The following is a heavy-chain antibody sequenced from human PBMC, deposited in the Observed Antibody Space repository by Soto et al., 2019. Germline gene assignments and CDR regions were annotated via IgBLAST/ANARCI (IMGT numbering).Heavy chain of an antibody. CDR1: GGSVSSGSYY. Sequence: QVQLQESGPGLVKPSETLSLTCTVSGGSVSSGSYYWSWIRQPPGKGLEWIGYIYYSGSTNYNPSLKSRVTISVDTSKNQFSLKLSSVTAADTAVYYCAREGRIAVAGSLRVFDYWGQGTLVTVSS. V-gene: IGHV4-61*01. J-gene: IGHJ4*02. D-gene: IGHD6-19*01. CDR3: AREGRIAVAGSLRVFDY. CDR2: IYYSGST.